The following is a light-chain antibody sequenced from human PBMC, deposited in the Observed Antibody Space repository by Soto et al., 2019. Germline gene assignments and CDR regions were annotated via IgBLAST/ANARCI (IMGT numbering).Light chain of an antibody. V-gene: IGKV1-5*03. J-gene: IGKJ1*01. Sequence: EIQMTQSPSTLSASVGDRVTITCRASQNIDTWLAWFQQKPGKAPKVLIYKASSLQSGVPSRFSGSGSGTEFTLTISSLQPDDFATYYCQQYNSYSWTFGHGTKVEIK. CDR2: KAS. CDR1: QNIDTW. CDR3: QQYNSYSWT.